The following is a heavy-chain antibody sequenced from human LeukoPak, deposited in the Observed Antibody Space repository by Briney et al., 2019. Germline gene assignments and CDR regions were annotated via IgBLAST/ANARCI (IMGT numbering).Heavy chain of an antibody. J-gene: IGHJ4*02. D-gene: IGHD6-19*01. Sequence: SETLSLTCTVSGGSISNYYWSWIRQPPGKGLEWIGYIYYSGSTNYNPSLKSRVTISVETSKNQFSLKLSSVTAADTAVYYCARDKLVAGIDYWGQGTLVTVSS. CDR3: ARDKLVAGIDY. CDR2: IYYSGST. V-gene: IGHV4-59*01. CDR1: GGSISNYY.